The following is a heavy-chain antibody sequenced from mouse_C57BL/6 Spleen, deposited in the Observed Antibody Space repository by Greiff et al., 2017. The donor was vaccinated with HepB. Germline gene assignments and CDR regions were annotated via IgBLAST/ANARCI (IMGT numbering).Heavy chain of an antibody. V-gene: IGHV14-1*01. Sequence: EVQLQQSGAELVRPGASVKFSCTASGFYFTVYYMHWVIQSPEQGLEWIGRIDPEDDDTEYAPKFQGKATMTADTSSNTAYLQLSSLTSKDTAVYYCTTYYSNYPYYFDYWGQGTTLTVSS. CDR1: GFYFTVYY. J-gene: IGHJ2*01. D-gene: IGHD2-5*01. CDR3: TTYYSNYPYYFDY. CDR2: IDPEDDDT.